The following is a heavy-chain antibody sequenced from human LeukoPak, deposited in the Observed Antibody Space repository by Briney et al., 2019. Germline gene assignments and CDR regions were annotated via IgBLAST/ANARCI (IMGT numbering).Heavy chain of an antibody. Sequence: SETLSLTCAVYGGSFSGYYWSWIRQPPGKGLEWIGEINHSGSTNYNPSLKSRVTISVDTSKNQFSLKLSSVTAADTAVYYCARVPYGDYVGYYDYVDVWGKGTTVTVSS. CDR1: GGSFSGYY. V-gene: IGHV4-34*01. J-gene: IGHJ6*03. CDR3: ARVPYGDYVGYYDYVDV. CDR2: INHSGST. D-gene: IGHD4-17*01.